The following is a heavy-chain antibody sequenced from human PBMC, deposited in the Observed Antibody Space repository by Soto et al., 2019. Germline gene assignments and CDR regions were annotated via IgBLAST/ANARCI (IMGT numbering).Heavy chain of an antibody. CDR3: ARDGRGIAAAGTGRVWWFDP. V-gene: IGHV3-7*03. J-gene: IGHJ5*02. Sequence: GGSLRLSCAASGFTFSRYWMSWVRQAPGKGLKWVANIRQDGSEKYYVXSVKGRFTISRDNAKNSLYLQMNSLRAEDTAVYYCARDGRGIAAAGTGRVWWFDPWGQGTLVTVSS. D-gene: IGHD6-13*01. CDR2: IRQDGSEK. CDR1: GFTFSRYW.